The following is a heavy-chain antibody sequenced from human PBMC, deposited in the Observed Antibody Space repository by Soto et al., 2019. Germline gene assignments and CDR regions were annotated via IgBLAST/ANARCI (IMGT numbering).Heavy chain of an antibody. CDR2: INYSGGN. D-gene: IGHD6-19*01. CDR3: ARVQAVAGTAFDI. V-gene: IGHV4-30-4*01. J-gene: IGHJ3*02. Sequence: QVQLQESGPGLVKPSQTLSLTCTVSGGSISSGDYYWSWIRQPPGKGLGWIGYINYSGGNYYNPFLDRRVTIPADTSTHQCSLELSSVTAADTAVYYCARVQAVAGTAFDIWGQGTMGTVSS. CDR1: GGSISSGDYY.